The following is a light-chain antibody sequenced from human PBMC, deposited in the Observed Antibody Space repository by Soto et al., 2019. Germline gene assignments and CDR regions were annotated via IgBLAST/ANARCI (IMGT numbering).Light chain of an antibody. Sequence: QSALTQPASVSGSPGQSIIISCTGTSSDVDTYKYVSWYQQHPGKAPKLMIYEVSHRPSGVSDRFSGSKSGNTASLTISGLQAEDEADYYCCSYAGSNTRVLFGGGTKLTVL. CDR3: CSYAGSNTRVL. CDR1: SSDVDTYKY. J-gene: IGLJ2*01. V-gene: IGLV2-14*01. CDR2: EVS.